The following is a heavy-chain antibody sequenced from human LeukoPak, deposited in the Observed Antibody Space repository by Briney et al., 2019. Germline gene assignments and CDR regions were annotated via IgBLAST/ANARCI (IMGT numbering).Heavy chain of an antibody. D-gene: IGHD1-14*01. J-gene: IGHJ4*02. Sequence: SETLSLTCTVSGDSIRSSRYYWAWIRQPQGKGLEWIGSIYYSGSTYYNPSLKSRLTVSVDTSKNQFSLKLRSVTAPDTAVYYCASRYHGSSWNHPFDFWGQGTLVTVSS. V-gene: IGHV4-39*01. CDR3: ASRYHGSSWNHPFDF. CDR2: IYYSGST. CDR1: GDSIRSSRYY.